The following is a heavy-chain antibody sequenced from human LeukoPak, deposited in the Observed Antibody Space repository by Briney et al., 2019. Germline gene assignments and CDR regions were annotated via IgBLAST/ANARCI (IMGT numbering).Heavy chain of an antibody. V-gene: IGHV3-21*01. D-gene: IGHD6-13*01. CDR2: ISSSSSYI. CDR1: GFTFSSYS. CDR3: ARNVDEGVGSWYYYYYGMDV. J-gene: IGHJ6*02. Sequence: PGGSLRLSCAASGFTFSSYSMNWVRQAPGKRLEWVSSISSSSSYIYYADSVKGRFTISRDNAKNSLYLQMNSLRAEDTAVYYCARNVDEGVGSWYYYYYGMDVWGQGTTVTVSS.